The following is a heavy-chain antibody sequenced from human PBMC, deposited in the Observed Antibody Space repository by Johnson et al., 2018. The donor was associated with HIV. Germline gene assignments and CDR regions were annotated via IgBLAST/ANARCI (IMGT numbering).Heavy chain of an antibody. J-gene: IGHJ3*02. CDR1: GFTFSDYS. CDR2: ISSSGSTI. Sequence: QVQLVESGGGLVQPGGSLRLSCAASGFTFSDYSMRWIRQAPGKGLEWVSYISSSGSTIYYADSVKGRFTISRDNAQNSLYLQMDNLEAEDSAGYYCTRDGGYSSTHDAFDIWGQGTMVTVSS. D-gene: IGHD6-13*01. CDR3: TRDGGYSSTHDAFDI. V-gene: IGHV3-11*01.